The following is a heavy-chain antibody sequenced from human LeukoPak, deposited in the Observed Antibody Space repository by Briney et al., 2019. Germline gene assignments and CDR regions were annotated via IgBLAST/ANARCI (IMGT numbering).Heavy chain of an antibody. D-gene: IGHD6-13*01. CDR3: ARVDPLPGIAAAGEEWFDP. Sequence: SETLSLTCTVSGGSISSYYWSWIRQPAGKGLEWIGRIYTSGSTNYNPSLKSRATMSVDTSKNQFSLKLSSVTAADTAVYYCARVDPLPGIAAAGEEWFDPWGQGTLVTVSS. CDR2: IYTSGST. CDR1: GGSISSYY. J-gene: IGHJ5*02. V-gene: IGHV4-4*07.